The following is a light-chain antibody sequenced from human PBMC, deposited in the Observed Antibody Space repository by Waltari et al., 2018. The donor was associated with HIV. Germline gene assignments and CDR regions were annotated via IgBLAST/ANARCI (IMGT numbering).Light chain of an antibody. CDR2: GAS. CDR1: QSVSSS. J-gene: IGKJ1*01. Sequence: EIVMTQYPATLSVSQGERATLSCRASQSVSSSLAWYQQKPGQAPRLLIYGASTRATGIPARFSGSGSGTEFTLTISSLQSEDFAVYYCQQYDNWPPRTFGQGTKVEIK. V-gene: IGKV3-15*01. CDR3: QQYDNWPPRT.